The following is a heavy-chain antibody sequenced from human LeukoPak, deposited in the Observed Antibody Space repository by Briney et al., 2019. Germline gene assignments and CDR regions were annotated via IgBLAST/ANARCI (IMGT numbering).Heavy chain of an antibody. D-gene: IGHD2-15*01. CDR2: ISDNGGRT. J-gene: IGHJ4*02. Sequence: GGSLRLSCVGSGFPFSNHAMSWVRRAPGKGLEWVSVISDNGGRTYYTDSVRGRFTISRDNSKNTLYLQMSSLRAEDTAVYYCAKDGSRYCSGGSCSYFDYWGQGTLVTVSS. V-gene: IGHV3-23*01. CDR1: GFPFSNHA. CDR3: AKDGSRYCSGGSCSYFDY.